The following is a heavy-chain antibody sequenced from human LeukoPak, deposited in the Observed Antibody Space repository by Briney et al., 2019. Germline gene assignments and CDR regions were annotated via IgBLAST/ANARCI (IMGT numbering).Heavy chain of an antibody. J-gene: IGHJ4*02. Sequence: GASVKVSCKASGGTFSSYAISWVRQAPGQGLEWMGGIIPIFGTANYAQKFQGRVTITADESTSTAYMELSSLRSEDTAVYYCASARGGHGDYRRGDYFDYWGQGTLVTVSS. CDR3: ASARGGHGDYRRGDYFDY. CDR1: GGTFSSYA. D-gene: IGHD4-17*01. V-gene: IGHV1-69*13. CDR2: IIPIFGTA.